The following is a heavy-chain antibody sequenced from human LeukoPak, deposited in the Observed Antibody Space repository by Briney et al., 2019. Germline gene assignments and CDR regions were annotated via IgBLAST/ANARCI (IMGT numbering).Heavy chain of an antibody. V-gene: IGHV4-39*01. Sequence: PSETLSLTCSVSGGSVSRSDSHWGWIRQAPGKGLEWIGSIYYSGSTYYNPSLKSRVTMSVDTSKNQFSLKLSSVTAADTAVYYCVRRTSGSYSDYWGQGTLVTVSS. J-gene: IGHJ4*02. D-gene: IGHD1-26*01. CDR2: IYYSGST. CDR3: VRRTSGSYSDY. CDR1: GGSVSRSDSH.